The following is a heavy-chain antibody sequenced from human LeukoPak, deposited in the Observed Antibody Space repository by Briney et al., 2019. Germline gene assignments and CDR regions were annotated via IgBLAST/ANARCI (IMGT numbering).Heavy chain of an antibody. V-gene: IGHV1-2*02. Sequence: ASVKVSCKASGYTFTGYYMHWVRQAPGQGLEWMGWINPNSGGTNYAQKFQGRVTMTRDTSISTAYMELSRLRSDGTAVYYCARVLEMATSGPGYWGQGTLVTVSS. CDR1: GYTFTGYY. J-gene: IGHJ4*02. CDR3: ARVLEMATSGPGY. CDR2: INPNSGGT. D-gene: IGHD5-12*01.